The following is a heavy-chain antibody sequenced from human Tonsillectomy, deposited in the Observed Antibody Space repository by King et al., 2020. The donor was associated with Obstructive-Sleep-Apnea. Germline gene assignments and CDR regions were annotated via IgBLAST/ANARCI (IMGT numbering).Heavy chain of an antibody. D-gene: IGHD5-24*01. J-gene: IGHJ4*02. CDR1: GFTFSSYA. Sequence: VQLVESGGGLVQPGGSLRLSCAASGFTFSSYAMSWVRQAPGKGLEWVSTISGSGSGGSTYYADSVKGRFTISRDNSKNTVYLQMNSLRAEDRAVYYCAKRRDGASDYWGQGSLVTVSS. V-gene: IGHV3-23*04. CDR2: ISGSGSGGST. CDR3: AKRRDGASDY.